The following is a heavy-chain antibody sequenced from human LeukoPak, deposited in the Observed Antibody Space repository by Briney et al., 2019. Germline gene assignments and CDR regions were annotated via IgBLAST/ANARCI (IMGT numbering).Heavy chain of an antibody. D-gene: IGHD6-6*01. CDR2: IYTSGST. V-gene: IGHV4-61*02. Sequence: SETLSLTCTVSGGSISSGSYYWSWLRQPAGKGLEWIGRIYTSGSTNYNPSLKSRVTISVDTSKNQFSLKLSSVTAADTAVYYCARVASSSNYYYYYMDVWGKGTTVTVSS. CDR3: ARVASSSNYYYYYMDV. J-gene: IGHJ6*03. CDR1: GGSISSGSYY.